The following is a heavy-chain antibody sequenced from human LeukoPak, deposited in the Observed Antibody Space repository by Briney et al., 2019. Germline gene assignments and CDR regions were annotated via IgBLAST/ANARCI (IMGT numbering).Heavy chain of an antibody. V-gene: IGHV1-69*13. J-gene: IGHJ4*02. Sequence: SVKVSCKASGGTFSSYAISWVRQAPGQGLEWMGGIIPIFGTANYAQKFRGRVTITADESTSTAYMELSSLRSEDTAVYYCARDCTNSVCYLGYWGQGTLVTVSS. CDR2: IIPIFGTA. CDR3: ARDCTNSVCYLGY. CDR1: GGTFSSYA. D-gene: IGHD2-8*01.